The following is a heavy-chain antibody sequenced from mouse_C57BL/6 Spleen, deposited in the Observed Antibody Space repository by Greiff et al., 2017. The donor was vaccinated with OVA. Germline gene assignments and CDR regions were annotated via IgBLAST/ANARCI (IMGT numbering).Heavy chain of an antibody. D-gene: IGHD2-1*01. Sequence: VQLQQSGAELARPGASVKMSCKASGYTFTSYTMHWVKQRPGQGLEWIGYINPSSGYTKYNQKFKDKATLTADKSSSTAYMQLSSLTSEDSAVYYCARERDYYGNCDYWGQGTSVTVSS. V-gene: IGHV1-4*01. CDR3: ARERDYYGNCDY. CDR2: INPSSGYT. J-gene: IGHJ4*01. CDR1: GYTFTSYT.